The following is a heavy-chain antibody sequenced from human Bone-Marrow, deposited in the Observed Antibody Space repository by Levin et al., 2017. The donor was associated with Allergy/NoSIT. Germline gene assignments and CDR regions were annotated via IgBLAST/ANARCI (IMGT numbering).Heavy chain of an antibody. D-gene: IGHD3-10*01. J-gene: IGHJ4*02. V-gene: IGHV3-30-3*01. CDR1: GFTFSSYA. Sequence: GESLKISCAASGFTFSSYAMHWVRQAPGKGLEWVAVISYDGSNKYYADSVKGRFTISRDNSKNTLYLQMNSLRAEDTAVYYCARDLFRWFGELVHYWGQGTLVTVSS. CDR3: ARDLFRWFGELVHY. CDR2: ISYDGSNK.